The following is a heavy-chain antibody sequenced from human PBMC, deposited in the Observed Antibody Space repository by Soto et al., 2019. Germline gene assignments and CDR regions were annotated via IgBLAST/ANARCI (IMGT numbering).Heavy chain of an antibody. CDR3: ARGTRYYDFWSGYYEGTQTVGNFDY. D-gene: IGHD3-3*01. V-gene: IGHV1-2*04. Sequence: QVQLVQSGAEVKKPGASVKVSCKASGYTFTGYYMHWVRQAPGQGLEWMGWINPNSGGTNYAQKCQGWVTMTRDTSISTAYMELSRLRSDDTAVYYCARGTRYYDFWSGYYEGTQTVGNFDYWGQGTLVTVSS. J-gene: IGHJ4*02. CDR2: INPNSGGT. CDR1: GYTFTGYY.